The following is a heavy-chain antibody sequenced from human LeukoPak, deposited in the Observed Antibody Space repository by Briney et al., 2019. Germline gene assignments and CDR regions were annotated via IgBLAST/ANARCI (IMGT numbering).Heavy chain of an antibody. J-gene: IGHJ4*02. V-gene: IGHV3-7*01. D-gene: IGHD6-13*01. Sequence: PGGSLRLSCAASGFTFSSYWMSWVRQAPGKGLEWVANIKQDGNEKYYVDSVKGRFTISRDNAKNSLFLQMSSLRAEDTAVFYCARLFSRWDFGCWGQGTLVTVSS. CDR3: ARLFSRWDFGC. CDR1: GFTFSSYW. CDR2: IKQDGNEK.